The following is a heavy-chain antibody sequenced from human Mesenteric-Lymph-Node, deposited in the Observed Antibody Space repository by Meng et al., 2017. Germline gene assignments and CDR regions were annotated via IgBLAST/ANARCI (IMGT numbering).Heavy chain of an antibody. CDR1: GFTFSSYG. J-gene: IGHJ4*02. CDR3: ARKESGNFAFDY. V-gene: IGHV3-33*01. CDR2: IWYDGSNK. D-gene: IGHD4-23*01. Sequence: GGSLRLSCAASGFTFSSYGMHWVRQAPGKGLEWVAVIWYDGSNKYYADSVKGRFTISRDNSKNTLYLQMNSLRTEDTAVYFCARKESGNFAFDYWGQGTLVTVSS.